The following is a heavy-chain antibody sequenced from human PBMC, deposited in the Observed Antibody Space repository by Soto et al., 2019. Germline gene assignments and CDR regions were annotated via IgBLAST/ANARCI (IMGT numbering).Heavy chain of an antibody. Sequence: QVQLVQSGAEVKKPGASVKVSCKASGYTFTGYYMHWVRQAPGQGLEWMGWINPNSGGTNYAQKLQGWVTMTRDTSISTAYMELSRLRSDDTAVYYCARGHYSSSDYDYWGQGTLVTVSS. V-gene: IGHV1-2*04. J-gene: IGHJ4*02. CDR3: ARGHYSSSDYDY. D-gene: IGHD6-6*01. CDR1: GYTFTGYY. CDR2: INPNSGGT.